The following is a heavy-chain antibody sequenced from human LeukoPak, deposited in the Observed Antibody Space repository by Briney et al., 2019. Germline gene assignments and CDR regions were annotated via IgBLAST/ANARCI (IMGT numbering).Heavy chain of an antibody. CDR3: ARVKSGYYYYSDY. Sequence: SETLSLTCTVAGGSISSSSYYWGWIRQPPGKGLEWIGYIYYSGSTNYNPALKSPVTISVDTSKNQCSLKLSSVTAADTAVYYCARVKSGYYYYSDYWGQGTLVTVSS. CDR1: GGSISSSSYY. CDR2: IYYSGST. V-gene: IGHV4-61*05. D-gene: IGHD3-3*01. J-gene: IGHJ4*02.